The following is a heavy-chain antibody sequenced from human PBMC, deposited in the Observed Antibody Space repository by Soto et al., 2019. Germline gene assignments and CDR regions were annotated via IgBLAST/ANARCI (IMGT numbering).Heavy chain of an antibody. V-gene: IGHV4-39*01. CDR3: GSGPSTTWIDN. J-gene: IGHJ4*02. D-gene: IGHD2-2*01. CDR2: IYSGGNT. Sequence: QLQVQESGPGQVKPSQTLSLTCTVSGGSITSHHYYWAWIRKPPGKGLEWIGSIYSGGNTYYNPSLRSRLTIFVDTAKNLISLKLSSVTAADSAIYYCGSGPSTTWIDNWGLGTQVSVSS. CDR1: GGSITSHHYY.